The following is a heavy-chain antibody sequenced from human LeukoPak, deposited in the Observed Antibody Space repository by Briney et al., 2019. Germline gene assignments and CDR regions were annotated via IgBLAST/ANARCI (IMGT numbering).Heavy chain of an antibody. Sequence: ASVKVSCKASGYTFTGYYMHWVRQAPGQGLEWMGRINPNSGGTNYAQKFQGRVTMTRDTSISTAYMELSRLRSDDTAVYYCARERQLVRWFDPWGQGTLVTVSS. CDR1: GYTFTGYY. J-gene: IGHJ5*02. D-gene: IGHD6-13*01. CDR3: ARERQLVRWFDP. V-gene: IGHV1-2*06. CDR2: INPNSGGT.